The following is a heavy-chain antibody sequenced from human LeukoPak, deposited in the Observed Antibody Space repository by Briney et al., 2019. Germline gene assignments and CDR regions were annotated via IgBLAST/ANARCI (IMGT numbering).Heavy chain of an antibody. D-gene: IGHD3-22*01. CDR3: ARDLRDTYYYDSSAQIEGGDFDY. J-gene: IGHJ4*02. V-gene: IGHV1-18*01. CDR1: GGTFSSYA. CDR2: ISAYNGNT. Sequence: GASVKVSCKASGGTFSSYAISWVRQAPGQGLEWMGWISAYNGNTNYAQKLQGRVTMTTDTSTSTAYMELRSLRSDDTAVYYCARDLRDTYYYDSSAQIEGGDFDYWGQGTLVTVSS.